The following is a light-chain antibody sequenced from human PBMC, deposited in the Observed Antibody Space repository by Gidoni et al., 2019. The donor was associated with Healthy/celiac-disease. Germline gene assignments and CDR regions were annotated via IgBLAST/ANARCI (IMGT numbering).Light chain of an antibody. CDR2: GAS. J-gene: IGKJ2*04. V-gene: IGKV3-20*01. CDR3: QQYGSSPPCS. Sequence: DIVLTQSPGTLSLSPGERATLSCRASQSVSSSYLAWYQQKPGQAPRLLIYGASSRATGIPDRFSGSGSGTDFTLTINRLEPEDFAVYYCQQYGSSPPCSLXXXTKLEIK. CDR1: QSVSSSY.